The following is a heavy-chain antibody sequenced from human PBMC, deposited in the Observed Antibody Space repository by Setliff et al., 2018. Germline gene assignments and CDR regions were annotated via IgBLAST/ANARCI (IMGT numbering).Heavy chain of an antibody. CDR2: IYYRGDT. Sequence: PSETLSLTCTVSGASLSSGTYYWGWIRQPPGKGLEWIGRIYYRGDTYYNASLKSRVTISVDTSKNQFSLKLSSVTAADTAVYYCARAHTWSLPNDNSGYPGWFDPWGQGTLVTVSS. CDR3: ARAHTWSLPNDNSGYPGWFDP. D-gene: IGHD3-22*01. V-gene: IGHV4-39*07. CDR1: GASLSSGTYY. J-gene: IGHJ5*02.